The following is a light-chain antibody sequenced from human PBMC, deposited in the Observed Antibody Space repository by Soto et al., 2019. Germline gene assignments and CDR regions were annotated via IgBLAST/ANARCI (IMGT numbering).Light chain of an antibody. CDR3: SSYTARSTWV. J-gene: IGLJ3*02. CDR1: SSGVGGYNY. CDR2: EVS. V-gene: IGLV2-14*01. Sequence: QSALTQPASVSGSPGQSITISCTGTSSGVGGYNYVSWYQQHPGTSPKLMIYEVSNRPSGVSNRFSGSKSGNTASLIISGLQAEDEGDYYCSSYTARSTWVFGGGTKVTVL.